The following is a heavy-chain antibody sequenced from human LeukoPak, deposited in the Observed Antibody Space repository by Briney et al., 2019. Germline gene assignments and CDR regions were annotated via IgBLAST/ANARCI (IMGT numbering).Heavy chain of an antibody. CDR3: ARDVHVLRYFDWKYIPGAFDI. J-gene: IGHJ3*02. D-gene: IGHD3-9*01. V-gene: IGHV1-69*04. CDR1: GYTFTSYD. Sequence: SVKVSCKASGYTFTSYDINWVRQATGQGLEWMGRIIPILGIANYAQKFQGRVTITADKSTSTAYMELSSLRSEDTAVYYCARDVHVLRYFDWKYIPGAFDIWGQGTMVTVSS. CDR2: IIPILGIA.